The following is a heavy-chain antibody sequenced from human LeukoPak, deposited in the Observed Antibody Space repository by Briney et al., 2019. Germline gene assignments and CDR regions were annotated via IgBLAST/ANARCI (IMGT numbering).Heavy chain of an antibody. CDR3: ARVMNSGRLGNFFDY. V-gene: IGHV3-21*04. CDR1: GFTFSDYS. CDR2: ISSTSTYI. Sequence: GGSLRLSCAASGFTFSDYSMNWVRQAPGKGLDWVSSISSTSTYILYADSVKDRFTISRDNARNSLYLQMNSLRAEDTALYYCARVMNSGRLGNFFDYWGQGTLVTVSS. J-gene: IGHJ4*02. D-gene: IGHD6-19*01.